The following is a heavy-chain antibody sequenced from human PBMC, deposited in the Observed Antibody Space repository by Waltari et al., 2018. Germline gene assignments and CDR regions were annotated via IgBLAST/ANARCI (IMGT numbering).Heavy chain of an antibody. Sequence: QVQLVQSGAEVKKPGASVKVYCKASGYTFTRYDLNWGRQATGQGLEWMGWVNPNSGNTGYAQKFQGRVTMTRNTSIITAYMELSSLRSEDTAVYYCARGATGGSGFGLWGQGTLVTVSS. V-gene: IGHV1-8*01. J-gene: IGHJ4*02. CDR2: VNPNSGNT. CDR1: GYTFTRYD. CDR3: ARGATGGSGFGL. D-gene: IGHD3-3*01.